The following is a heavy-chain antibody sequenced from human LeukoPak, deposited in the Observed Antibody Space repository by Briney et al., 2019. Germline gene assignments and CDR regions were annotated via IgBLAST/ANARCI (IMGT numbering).Heavy chain of an antibody. D-gene: IGHD1-7*01. V-gene: IGHV4-39*07. CDR1: GGSISSDNYY. Sequence: SETLSLTCTVSGGSISSDNYYWGWIRQPPGKGLEWIGSIYYSGSTNYNPSLKSRVTISVDTSKNQFSLKLSSVTAADTAVYYCAREYNWNYEGGYNWFDPWGQGTLVTVSS. CDR2: IYYSGST. J-gene: IGHJ5*02. CDR3: AREYNWNYEGGYNWFDP.